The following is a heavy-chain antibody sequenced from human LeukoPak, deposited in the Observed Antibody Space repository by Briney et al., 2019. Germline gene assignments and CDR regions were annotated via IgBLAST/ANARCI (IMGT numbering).Heavy chain of an antibody. CDR3: ARSTRDRAGVYYFYYYMDV. Sequence: GGPLRLSCAASGYTFSTYSMNWVRQSPGKGLEWVSSISGSSSYLYYADSVKGRFTISRDNAKNSLYLQMNSLRAEDTAVYYCARSTRDRAGVYYFYYYMDVWGRGTTVTVPS. D-gene: IGHD5-24*01. CDR1: GYTFSTYS. V-gene: IGHV3-21*01. J-gene: IGHJ6*03. CDR2: ISGSSSYL.